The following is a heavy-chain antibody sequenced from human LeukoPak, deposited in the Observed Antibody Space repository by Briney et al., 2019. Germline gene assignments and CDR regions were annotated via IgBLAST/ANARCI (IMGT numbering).Heavy chain of an antibody. J-gene: IGHJ3*02. Sequence: GGSLRLSCAASGFSFSSYYMDWVRQAPGKGLEWVSSISSSGNYIYYADSVKGRFTISRDNAKNSLFLQMNSLRAEDTAVYYCARGYVVVVAASDAFDIWGQGTMVTVSS. CDR1: GFSFSSYY. V-gene: IGHV3-21*01. CDR2: ISSSGNYI. D-gene: IGHD2-15*01. CDR3: ARGYVVVVAASDAFDI.